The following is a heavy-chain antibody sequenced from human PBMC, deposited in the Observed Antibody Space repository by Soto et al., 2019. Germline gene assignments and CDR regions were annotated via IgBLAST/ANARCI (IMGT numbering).Heavy chain of an antibody. D-gene: IGHD6-6*01. Sequence: PSETLSLTCTVSGGSISSSSYCWGWIRQPPGKGLEWIGSIYYSGSTYYNPSLKSRVTISVDTSKNQFSLKLSSVTAADTAVYYCARPEGSSSSGFDYWGQGTLVTVSS. CDR2: IYYSGST. V-gene: IGHV4-39*01. CDR1: GGSISSSSYC. CDR3: ARPEGSSSSGFDY. J-gene: IGHJ4*02.